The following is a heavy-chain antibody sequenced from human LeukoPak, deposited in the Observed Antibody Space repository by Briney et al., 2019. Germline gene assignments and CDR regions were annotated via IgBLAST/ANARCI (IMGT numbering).Heavy chain of an antibody. CDR3: ARSRVVAARLLDY. CDR1: GFTFSSYA. J-gene: IGHJ4*02. Sequence: GGSLRLSCAASGFTFSSYAMHWVRQAPGKGLEYVSAISSNGGSTYYANSVKGRFTISRDNSKNTLYLQMGSLRAKDMAVYYCARSRVVAARLLDYWGQGTLVTVSS. V-gene: IGHV3-64*01. D-gene: IGHD6-6*01. CDR2: ISSNGGST.